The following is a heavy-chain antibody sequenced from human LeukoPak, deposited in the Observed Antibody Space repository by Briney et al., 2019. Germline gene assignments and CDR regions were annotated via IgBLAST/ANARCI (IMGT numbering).Heavy chain of an antibody. V-gene: IGHV3-11*06. CDR3: ARVGMTYYYDSSGYNDAFDI. CDR2: ISSSSSYT. J-gene: IGHJ3*02. Sequence: GGSLRLSCAASGFTFSDYYMSWIRQAPGKGLEWVSYISSSSSYTNDADSVKGRFTISRDNAKNSLYLQMNSLRAEDTAVYYCARVGMTYYYDSSGYNDAFDIWGQGTMVTVSS. CDR1: GFTFSDYY. D-gene: IGHD3-22*01.